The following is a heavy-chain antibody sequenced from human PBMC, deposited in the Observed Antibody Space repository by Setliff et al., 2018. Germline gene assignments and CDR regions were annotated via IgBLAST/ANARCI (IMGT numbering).Heavy chain of an antibody. V-gene: IGHV4-61*09. J-gene: IGHJ4*02. D-gene: IGHD2-2*02. CDR2: IYTSGST. CDR3: ARDREYCSRTSCYIDY. CDR1: GGSISSGSYY. Sequence: SETLSLTCTVSGGSISSGSYYWSWIRQPAGKGLEWIGHIYTSGSTNYNPSLKSRVTISVDTSKNQFSLKLSSVTAADTAVYYCARDREYCSRTSCYIDYWGQGALVTVSS.